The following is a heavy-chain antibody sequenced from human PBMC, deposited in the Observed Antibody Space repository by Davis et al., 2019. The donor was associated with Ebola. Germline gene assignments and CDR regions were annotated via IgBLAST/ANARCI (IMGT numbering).Heavy chain of an antibody. J-gene: IGHJ4*02. CDR2: IVVGSGNT. Sequence: AASVKVSCKASGFTFTSSAVQWVRQACGQRLEWIGWIVVGSGNTKYAQKFQERVTITRDVSTSTAYMELSSLRSEDTAVYYCATGSPYSSGFWGQGTLVTVSS. CDR1: GFTFTSSA. V-gene: IGHV1-58*01. D-gene: IGHD6-19*01. CDR3: ATGSPYSSGF.